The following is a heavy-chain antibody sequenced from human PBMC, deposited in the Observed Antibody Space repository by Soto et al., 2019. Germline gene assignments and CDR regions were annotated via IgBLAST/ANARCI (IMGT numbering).Heavy chain of an antibody. J-gene: IGHJ4*02. V-gene: IGHV4-30-4*01. CDR1: GGSFSSGDYY. D-gene: IGHD5-18*01. CDR3: ARALNVKRAIQLWN. Sequence: QLQESGPGLVKTSQTLSLTCTVSGGSFSSGDYYWTWIRQPPGKGLEWIGYISYSGSTDYIPSLKSRLTISVDTSKNQFSLELSSVTAADTAVYYCARALNVKRAIQLWNWGKGTLVTVSS. CDR2: ISYSGST.